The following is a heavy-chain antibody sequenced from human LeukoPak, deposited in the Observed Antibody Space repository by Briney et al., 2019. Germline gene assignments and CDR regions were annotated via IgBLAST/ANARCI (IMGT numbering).Heavy chain of an antibody. J-gene: IGHJ3*02. Sequence: SDTLSLTCTVSGDSISSSSYYWGWIRQPPGKGLEWIGSIYYSGSIYYNPSLKSRVTISVDTSKNQFSLKLSSVTAADTAVYYCARPSNSDYLDAFDIWGQGTVVTVSS. V-gene: IGHV4-39*01. CDR3: ARPSNSDYLDAFDI. D-gene: IGHD2/OR15-2a*01. CDR1: GDSISSSSYY. CDR2: IYYSGSI.